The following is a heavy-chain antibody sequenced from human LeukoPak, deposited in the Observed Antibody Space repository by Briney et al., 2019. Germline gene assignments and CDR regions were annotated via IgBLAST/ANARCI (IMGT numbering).Heavy chain of an antibody. Sequence: SETLSLTCTVSGGSISSSSYYWGWIRQPPGKGLEWIGSIYYSGSTYYNPSLKSRVTISVDTSKNQFSLKLSSVTAADTAVYYCARGYCSSTSCYRDNWFDPWGQGTLVTVSS. D-gene: IGHD2-2*02. V-gene: IGHV4-39*07. CDR2: IYYSGST. CDR1: GGSISSSSYY. CDR3: ARGYCSSTSCYRDNWFDP. J-gene: IGHJ5*02.